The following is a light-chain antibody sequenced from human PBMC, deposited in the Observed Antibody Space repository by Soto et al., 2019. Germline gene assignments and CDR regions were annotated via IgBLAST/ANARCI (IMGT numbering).Light chain of an antibody. CDR2: EGS. CDR3: CSYVGSSTFEGV. Sequence: QSVLTQPASVSGSPGQSITISCTGTSSDVGSYNLVSWYQQHPGKAPKLMIYEGSKRPSGVSNRFSGSKSGNTASLTISGLQAEDEADYYCCSYVGSSTFEGVFGTGTKLTVL. CDR1: SSDVGSYNL. J-gene: IGLJ1*01. V-gene: IGLV2-23*03.